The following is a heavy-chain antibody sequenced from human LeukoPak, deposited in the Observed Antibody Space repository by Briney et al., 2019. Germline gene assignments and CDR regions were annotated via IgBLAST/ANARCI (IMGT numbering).Heavy chain of an antibody. CDR1: GLTISSNY. V-gene: IGHV3-66*01. D-gene: IGHD6-13*01. CDR3: ASKVAAGKGYFDY. Sequence: GGSLRLSCAASGLTISSNYMSWVRQAPGKGLECVSVIYSGGRTYYADSVKGRFTISRDNSKNTLYLQMNSLRAEDTAVYYCASKVAAGKGYFDYWGQGTLVTVSS. CDR2: IYSGGRT. J-gene: IGHJ4*02.